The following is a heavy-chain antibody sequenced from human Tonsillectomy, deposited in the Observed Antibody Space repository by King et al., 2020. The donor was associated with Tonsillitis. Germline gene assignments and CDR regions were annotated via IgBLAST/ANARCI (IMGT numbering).Heavy chain of an antibody. CDR3: AGDPVGFFTVTTIDY. Sequence: QLVQSGAEVKKPGASVKVSCKASGYTFTSYGISWVRQAPGQGLEWMGWISAYNGNTNYAQKLQGRVTMTTDTSTSTPYMDLRSLRSDDTAVYYCAGDPVGFFTVTTIDYWGQGPLVTVSS. J-gene: IGHJ4*02. V-gene: IGHV1-18*01. CDR2: ISAYNGNT. D-gene: IGHD4-11*01. CDR1: GYTFTSYG.